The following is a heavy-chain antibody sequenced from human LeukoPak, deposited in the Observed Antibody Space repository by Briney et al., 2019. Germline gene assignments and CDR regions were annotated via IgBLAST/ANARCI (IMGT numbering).Heavy chain of an antibody. CDR2: ISSSTSTI. D-gene: IGHD6-6*01. CDR1: GFTFSVYG. CDR3: ARRPPTGAALDH. J-gene: IGHJ5*02. V-gene: IGHV3-48*01. Sequence: PGGSLRLSCAASGFTFSVYGMNWVRQAPGKGLEWISYISSSTSTINYADSVKGRFTISRDNANDSLFLQMHSLEVDDTAVYYCARRPPTGAALDHWGQGTPVTVSS.